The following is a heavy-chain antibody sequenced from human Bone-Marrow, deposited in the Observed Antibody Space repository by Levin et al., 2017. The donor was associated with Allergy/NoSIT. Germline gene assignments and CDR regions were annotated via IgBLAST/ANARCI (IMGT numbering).Heavy chain of an antibody. D-gene: IGHD7-27*01. Sequence: PGGSLRLSCAASGFTFSTYAMSWVRQAPGKGLEWISVIRTSGGRTYYADSVKGRFTISRDNSKSTLYLQMNSLRAEDTAVYYCANAPDAYWGLAEYWGQGTLVSVSS. CDR2: IRTSGGRT. CDR3: ANAPDAYWGLAEY. J-gene: IGHJ4*02. CDR1: GFTFSTYA. V-gene: IGHV3-23*01.